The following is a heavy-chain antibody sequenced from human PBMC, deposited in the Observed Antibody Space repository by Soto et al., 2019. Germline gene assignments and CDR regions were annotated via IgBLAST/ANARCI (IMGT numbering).Heavy chain of an antibody. D-gene: IGHD2-21*02. V-gene: IGHV4-39*07. Sequence: SETLSLTCPVSGGFISSSRDYWGWIRQPPGKGLEWIGNIYYSGTTYYNPSLKSRVTISVDTSKNQFSLTLSSVTAADTAVYYCARLDTASWFDPWGQGTLVTVSS. CDR3: ARLDTASWFDP. CDR2: IYYSGTT. J-gene: IGHJ5*02. CDR1: GGFISSSRDY.